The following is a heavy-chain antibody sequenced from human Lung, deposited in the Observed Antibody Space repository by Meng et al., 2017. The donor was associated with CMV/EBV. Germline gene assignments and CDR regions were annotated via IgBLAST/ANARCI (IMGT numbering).Heavy chain of an antibody. CDR1: GYLFPGYY. J-gene: IGHJ3*01. CDR3: ARALKLGTVAFDL. CDR2: IFPNNGGT. D-gene: IGHD7-27*01. V-gene: IGHV1-2*02. Sequence: ASXXVSXKASGYLFPGYYIHWVRQAPGQNLEWVGWIFPNNGGTKYAQNFQGRVTMTRDTSISTAYLELSRLRSDDTAVYYCARALKLGTVAFDLWGQGKMVTVSS.